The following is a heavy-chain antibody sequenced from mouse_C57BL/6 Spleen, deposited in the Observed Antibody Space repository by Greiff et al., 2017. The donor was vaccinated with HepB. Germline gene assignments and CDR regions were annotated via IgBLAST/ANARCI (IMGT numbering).Heavy chain of an antibody. V-gene: IGHV1-64*01. Sequence: QVQLQQPGAELVKPGASVKLSCKASGYTFTSYWMHWVKQRPGQGLEWIGMIHPNSGSTNYNEKFKSKATLTVDKSSSTAYMQLSSLTSEDSAVYYCARTSRVTTGYFDVWGTGTTVTVSS. D-gene: IGHD2-2*01. CDR1: GYTFTSYW. CDR3: ARTSRVTTGYFDV. J-gene: IGHJ1*03. CDR2: IHPNSGST.